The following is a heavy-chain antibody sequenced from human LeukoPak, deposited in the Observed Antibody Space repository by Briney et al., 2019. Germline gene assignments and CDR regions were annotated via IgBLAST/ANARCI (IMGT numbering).Heavy chain of an antibody. J-gene: IGHJ4*02. Sequence: GGSLRLSCAASGFTFSSYGMHWVRQAPGKGLEWVAVIWYDGSNEYYADSVKGRFTIPRDNSKNTLYLQMNSLRAEDTAVYYCARDIAVAGNYDYWGQGTLVTVSS. CDR3: ARDIAVAGNYDY. CDR2: IWYDGSNE. D-gene: IGHD6-19*01. CDR1: GFTFSSYG. V-gene: IGHV3-33*01.